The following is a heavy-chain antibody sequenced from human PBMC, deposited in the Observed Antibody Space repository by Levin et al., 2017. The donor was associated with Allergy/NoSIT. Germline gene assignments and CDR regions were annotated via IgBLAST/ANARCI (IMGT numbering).Heavy chain of an antibody. CDR3: ARVYISYFFDL. CDR2: ISDDGNDK. V-gene: IGHV3-30*03. J-gene: IGHJ4*02. Sequence: GESLKISCAASGFTFRSYGMHWVRQAPGKGLEWVAFISDDGNDKSYGDSVKGRFTISRDSSKSTVYLQMNSLRADDTAVYSCARVYISYFFDLWGQGTQVTVSS. CDR1: GFTFRSYG. D-gene: IGHD2/OR15-2a*01.